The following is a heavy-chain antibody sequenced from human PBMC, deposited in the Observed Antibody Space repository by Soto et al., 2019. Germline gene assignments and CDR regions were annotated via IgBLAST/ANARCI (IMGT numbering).Heavy chain of an antibody. CDR2: IYWDDDK. Sequence: QITLKESGPTLVKPTQTLTLTCTFSGFSLTTSGVGVRWIRQPPGKALEWLALIYWDDDKLHSPSLKSRLTIPTDTPNNHVVRTMTIMDPEHSASCLCGHGPRAVTWVFDPWGQPTLVTVSS. D-gene: IGHD4-17*01. V-gene: IGHV2-5*02. J-gene: IGHJ5*02. CDR3: GHGPRAVTWVFDP. CDR1: GFSLTTSGVG.